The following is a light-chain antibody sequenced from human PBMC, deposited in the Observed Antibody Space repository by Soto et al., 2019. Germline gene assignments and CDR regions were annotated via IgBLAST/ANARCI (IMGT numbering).Light chain of an antibody. J-gene: IGLJ1*01. CDR3: SSFVDGTSYV. CDR2: EVN. V-gene: IGLV2-8*01. CDR1: SSDVGFFNY. Sequence: QSALTQPPSVSGSPGQSVTISCTGTSSDVGFFNYVSWYQHHPGKVPKFLIYEVNKRPSGVPDRFSGSKSGNTASLTVSGLQPEDEAEYFCSSFVDGTSYVFGNGTKVTVL.